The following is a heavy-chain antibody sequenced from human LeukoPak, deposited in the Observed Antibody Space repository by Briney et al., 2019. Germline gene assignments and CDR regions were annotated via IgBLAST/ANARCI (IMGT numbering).Heavy chain of an antibody. Sequence: ASVKVSCKVSGYTLNGLSMHWVRQAPGKGLEWMGGFNAEAGETIYAQRFQGRVTMTTDTSTSTAYMELRSLRSDDTAVYYCARDRGSSLDYWGQGTLVTVSS. V-gene: IGHV1-24*01. J-gene: IGHJ4*02. D-gene: IGHD6-13*01. CDR3: ARDRGSSLDY. CDR2: FNAEAGET. CDR1: GYTLNGLS.